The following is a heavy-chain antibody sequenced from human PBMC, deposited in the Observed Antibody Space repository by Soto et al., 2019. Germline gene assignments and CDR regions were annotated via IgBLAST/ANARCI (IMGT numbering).Heavy chain of an antibody. V-gene: IGHV4-59*01. CDR3: ARGSYYDSSLHNDALDV. CDR2: VYYTGST. CDR1: AGSISSYY. Sequence: QVQLQESGPGLVKSSETLSLSCTVSAGSISSYYWTWIRQPPGKGLEWIGYVYYTGSTKYNPSLKTRVTISVETSKNQFSLRLSSVTAADTAVYYCARGSYYDSSLHNDALDVWGRGTMVTVSS. D-gene: IGHD3-22*01. J-gene: IGHJ3*01.